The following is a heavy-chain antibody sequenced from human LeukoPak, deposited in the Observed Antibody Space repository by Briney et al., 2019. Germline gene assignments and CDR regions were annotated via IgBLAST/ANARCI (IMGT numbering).Heavy chain of an antibody. Sequence: SETLSLTCTVSGGSISSYYWSWIRQPAGKGLEWIGRIYTSGSTNYNPSLKSRVTISVDKSKNQFSLKLSSVTAADTAVYYCARLSRSGYYMDVWGRGTTVTVSS. CDR1: GGSISSYY. V-gene: IGHV4-4*07. D-gene: IGHD3-3*01. CDR2: IYTSGST. CDR3: ARLSRSGYYMDV. J-gene: IGHJ6*03.